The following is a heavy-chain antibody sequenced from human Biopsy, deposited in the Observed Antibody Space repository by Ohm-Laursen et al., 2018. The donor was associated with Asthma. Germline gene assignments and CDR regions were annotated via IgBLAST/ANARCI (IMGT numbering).Heavy chain of an antibody. J-gene: IGHJ3*02. CDR3: VRDGTDDAFDI. D-gene: IGHD1-1*01. V-gene: IGHV3-30*01. Sequence: SLRLSCAASGFSLSNFPIHWVRQAPGKGLAWVGVISKDASTQDYADSVKARFTMARDNSKNTLDLQMNSLREEDTAVYYCVRDGTDDAFDIWGQGTVVSVSS. CDR2: ISKDASTQ. CDR1: GFSLSNFP.